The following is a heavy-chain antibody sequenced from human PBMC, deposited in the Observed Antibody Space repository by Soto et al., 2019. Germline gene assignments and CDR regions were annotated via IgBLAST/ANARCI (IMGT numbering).Heavy chain of an antibody. J-gene: IGHJ6*02. CDR1: GFTFSSYG. CDR2: ISYDGSNK. Sequence: GGSLRLSCAASGFTFSSYGMHWVRQAPGKGLEWVAVISYDGSNKYYADSVKGRFTISRDNSKNTLYLQMNSLRAEDTAVYYCGKGGDWSGYYYYYYGMDVWGQGTTVTVSS. V-gene: IGHV3-30*03. D-gene: IGHD3-3*01. CDR3: GKGGDWSGYYYYYYGMDV.